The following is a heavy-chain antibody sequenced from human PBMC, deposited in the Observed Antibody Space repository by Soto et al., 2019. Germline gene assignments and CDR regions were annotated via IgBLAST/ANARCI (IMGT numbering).Heavy chain of an antibody. J-gene: IGHJ4*02. CDR3: ARDRSDLGYCSGGSCYSFDY. V-gene: IGHV1-69*13. CDR1: GGTFSSYA. Sequence: SVKVSCKASGGTFSSYAISWVRQAPGQGLEWMGGIIPIFGTANYAQKFQGRVTITADESTSTAYMELSSLRSEDTAVYYCARDRSDLGYCSGGSCYSFDYWGQGTLVTVSS. D-gene: IGHD2-15*01. CDR2: IIPIFGTA.